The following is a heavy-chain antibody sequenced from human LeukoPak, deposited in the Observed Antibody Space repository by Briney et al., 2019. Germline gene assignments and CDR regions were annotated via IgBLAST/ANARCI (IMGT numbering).Heavy chain of an antibody. Sequence: PSETLSLTCTVSGGSISGYYWSWIRQPPGKGLEWVGYISYSGSTNYNPSLKSRVTISVDTSKNQFSLKLSSVTAADTAVYYCASIPIAARPAWGQGTLVTVSS. CDR1: GGSISGYY. CDR2: ISYSGST. J-gene: IGHJ4*02. D-gene: IGHD6-6*01. V-gene: IGHV4-59*01. CDR3: ASIPIAARPA.